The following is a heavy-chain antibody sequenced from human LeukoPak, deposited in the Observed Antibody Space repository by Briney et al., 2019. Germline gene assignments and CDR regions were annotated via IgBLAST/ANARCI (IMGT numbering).Heavy chain of an antibody. J-gene: IGHJ4*02. CDR3: TGHHQAYSRTY. Sequence: PGGSLRLSCAASGFNFNKYSMHWVRQAPGKGLEWVAFLSDDETYEYYADSVKGRFTISRDNSKNTLYLQMNSLRAEDTAVYYCTGHHQAYSRTYWGQGTLVTVSS. CDR2: LSDDETYE. V-gene: IGHV3-30*04. CDR1: GFNFNKYS. D-gene: IGHD6-13*01.